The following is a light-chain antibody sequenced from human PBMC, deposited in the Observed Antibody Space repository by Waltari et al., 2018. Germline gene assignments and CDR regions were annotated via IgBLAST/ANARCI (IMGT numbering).Light chain of an antibody. V-gene: IGKV1-5*03. CDR2: KAA. CDR1: QSISSW. J-gene: IGKJ1*01. Sequence: DVQLTQSPSTLSASVGDRVTITCRASQSISSWLAWYQKKPGQAPKVLIYKAATLKSGVPSRFSGSGSGTEFTLTIDSLQPDDVATYYCLQYSNYSWTFGQGTKVEIK. CDR3: LQYSNYSWT.